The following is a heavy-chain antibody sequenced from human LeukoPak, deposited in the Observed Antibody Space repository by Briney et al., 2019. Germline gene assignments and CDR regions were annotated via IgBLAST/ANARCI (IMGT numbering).Heavy chain of an antibody. V-gene: IGHV3-30*18. D-gene: IGHD6-13*01. CDR3: AKTRGIATAGTF. CDR2: ISYDGSNK. Sequence: GRSLRLSCVASGFIFSTYGMHWVRQAPGKGLEWVAVISYDGSNKYYADSVKGRFTISRDNSKNTLYLQMNSLRAEDTAVYYCAKTRGIATAGTFGGQGTLVTVSS. J-gene: IGHJ4*02. CDR1: GFIFSTYG.